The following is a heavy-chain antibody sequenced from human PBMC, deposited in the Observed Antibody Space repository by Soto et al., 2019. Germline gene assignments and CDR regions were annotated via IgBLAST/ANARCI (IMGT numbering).Heavy chain of an antibody. J-gene: IGHJ4*02. D-gene: IGHD1-20*01. CDR3: AQPPDHNRNDD. CDR1: GFTFSSYA. V-gene: IGHV3-23*01. CDR2: VSGSGGST. Sequence: EVQLLESGGGLVQPGGSLRLSCAASGFTFSSYAMSWVRQAPGKGLAWVSAVSGSGGSTYYADSVKGRFSISRDNSKYRLYRQKSNLRAEDTAVYYCAQPPDHNRNDDWGQGTLVTVSS.